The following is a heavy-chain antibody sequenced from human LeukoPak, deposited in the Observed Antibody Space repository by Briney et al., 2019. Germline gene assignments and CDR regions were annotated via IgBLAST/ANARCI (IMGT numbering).Heavy chain of an antibody. Sequence: PSETLSLTCTVSGGSISSSSCYWGWIRQPPGKGLEWIGSIYYSGSTYYNPSLKSRVTISVDTSKNQFSLKLSSVTAADTAVYYCANTTDIGSGSYYKSWGQGTLVTVSS. CDR1: GGSISSSSCY. CDR3: ANTTDIGSGSYYKS. D-gene: IGHD3-10*01. V-gene: IGHV4-39*01. CDR2: IYYSGST. J-gene: IGHJ5*02.